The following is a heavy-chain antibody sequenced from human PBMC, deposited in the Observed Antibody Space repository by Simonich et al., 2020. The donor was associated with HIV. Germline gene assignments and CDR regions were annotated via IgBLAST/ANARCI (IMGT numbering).Heavy chain of an antibody. J-gene: IGHJ1*01. Sequence: QVQLQQWGAGLLKPSETLSLTCAVYGGSFSGYYWSWIRQPPGKGLGRIGENKHSGSTNYNPSLKSRVTISVDTSKNQFSLKLSSVTAADTAVYYCARLTAGGLGEYFQHWGQGTLVTVSS. CDR2: NKHSGST. D-gene: IGHD6-13*01. CDR1: GGSFSGYY. V-gene: IGHV4-34*01. CDR3: ARLTAGGLGEYFQH.